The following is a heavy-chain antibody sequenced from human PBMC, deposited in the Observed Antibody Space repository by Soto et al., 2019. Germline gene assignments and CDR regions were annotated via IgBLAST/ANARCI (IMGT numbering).Heavy chain of an antibody. D-gene: IGHD1-1*01. CDR1: GFTVTSNN. V-gene: IGHV3-53*04. J-gene: IGHJ5*02. CDR3: AQTSKLWREFDP. CDR2: VYSGGRT. Sequence: EVRLEESGGRLVQPGGSLRLSCAASGFTVTSNNMIWVRQVAGWGLEWFAVVYSGGRTYYGDSVKGRFTISRDTAKNTMYLQMNNLRREDTAVYYCAQTSKLWREFDPWRQGTLVTVSS.